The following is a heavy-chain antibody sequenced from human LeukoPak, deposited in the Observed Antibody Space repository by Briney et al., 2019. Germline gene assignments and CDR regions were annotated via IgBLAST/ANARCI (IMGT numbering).Heavy chain of an antibody. D-gene: IGHD6-19*01. V-gene: IGHV3-30*04. CDR1: GFTFSSYA. J-gene: IGHJ4*02. CDR3: ARECVAVACPFDY. Sequence: GRSLRLSCAASGFTFSSYAMHWVRQAPGKGLEWVAVISYDGSNKYYADPVKGRFTISRDNSKNTLYLQMNSLRAEDTAVYYCARECVAVACPFDYWGQGTLVTVSS. CDR2: ISYDGSNK.